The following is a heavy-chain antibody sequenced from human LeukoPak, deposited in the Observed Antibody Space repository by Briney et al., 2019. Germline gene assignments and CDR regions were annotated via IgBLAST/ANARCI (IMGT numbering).Heavy chain of an antibody. J-gene: IGHJ6*02. CDR1: GFPFSSYA. D-gene: IGHD6-19*01. Sequence: GGSLRLSCAASGFPFSSYAMGWVRQAPGKGLEWVSVIVRSGGTTYYADSVKGRFTISRDNSKNTLYLQMNSLRAEDTAVYYCARTPLIAVAPPSYYGLDVWGQGTTVTVSS. V-gene: IGHV3-23*01. CDR2: IVRSGGTT. CDR3: ARTPLIAVAPPSYYGLDV.